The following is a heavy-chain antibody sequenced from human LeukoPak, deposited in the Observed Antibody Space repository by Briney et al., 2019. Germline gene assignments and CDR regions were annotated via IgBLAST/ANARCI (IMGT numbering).Heavy chain of an antibody. Sequence: PSETLSLTCAVYGGSFSGYYWSWIRQPPGKGLEWIGEINHSGSTNYNPSLKSRVTISVDTSKNQFSLKLSSVTAADTAVYYCARTRIYPQTRSSYYDFWSGPSDAFDIWGQGTMVTVSS. CDR3: ARTRIYPQTRSSYYDFWSGPSDAFDI. D-gene: IGHD3-3*01. J-gene: IGHJ3*02. CDR1: GGSFSGYY. CDR2: INHSGST. V-gene: IGHV4-34*01.